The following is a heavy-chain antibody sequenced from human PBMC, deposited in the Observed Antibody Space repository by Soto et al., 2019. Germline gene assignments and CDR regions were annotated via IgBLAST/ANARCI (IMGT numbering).Heavy chain of an antibody. CDR2: INFHASEK. V-gene: IGHV3-7*03. CDR1: GLTFGTYL. CDR3: ASDSAEGWGASVKYYLDY. J-gene: IGHJ4*01. D-gene: IGHD3-16*01. Sequence: GGSLRLSCAASGLTFGTYLMSWVRQAPGKGLEWLATINFHASEKKYVDSVKGRFTVSRDNARNSLYLQMDSLRAYDTAVYYCASDSAEGWGASVKYYLDYWGHGTLVTVSS.